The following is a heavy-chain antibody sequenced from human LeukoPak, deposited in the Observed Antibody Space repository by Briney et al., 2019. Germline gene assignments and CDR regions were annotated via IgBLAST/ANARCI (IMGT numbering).Heavy chain of an antibody. CDR2: ISYDGSNK. J-gene: IGHJ4*02. V-gene: IGHV3-30*03. Sequence: GGSLRLSCAASGFTFSSYGMHWVRQAPGKGLEWVAVISYDGSNKYYADSVKGRFTISRDNAKNSLYLQMNSLRAEDTAVYYCARELALYFDYWAREPWSPSPQ. CDR1: GFTFSSYG. D-gene: IGHD1-1*01. CDR3: ARELALYFDY.